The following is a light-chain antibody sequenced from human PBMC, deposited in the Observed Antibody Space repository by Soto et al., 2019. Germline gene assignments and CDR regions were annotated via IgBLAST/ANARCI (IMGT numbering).Light chain of an antibody. J-gene: IGKJ3*01. CDR2: AAS. Sequence: DIQMTQSPSSVSASVGDRVTITCRASQGISSWLVWYQQKPGKAPKLLIYAASSLQSGVPSRFSGSAAGTDITLTISSLHPEDFANYYCQQYNSFPVVFGPGTKVDIK. V-gene: IGKV1-12*01. CDR3: QQYNSFPVV. CDR1: QGISSW.